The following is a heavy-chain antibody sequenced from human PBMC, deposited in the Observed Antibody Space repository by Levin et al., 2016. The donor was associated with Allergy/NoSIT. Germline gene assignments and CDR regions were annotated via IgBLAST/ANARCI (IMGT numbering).Heavy chain of an antibody. CDR3: ARDLLLWFGELLYPTLDAFDI. Sequence: SETLSLTCTVSGGSISSYYWSWIRQPAGKGLEWIGRIYTSGSTNYNPSLKSRVTMSVDTSKNQSSLKLSSVTAADTAVYYCARDLLLWFGELLYPTLDAFDIWGQGTMVTVSS. V-gene: IGHV4-4*07. CDR2: IYTSGST. D-gene: IGHD3-10*01. J-gene: IGHJ3*02. CDR1: GGSISSYY.